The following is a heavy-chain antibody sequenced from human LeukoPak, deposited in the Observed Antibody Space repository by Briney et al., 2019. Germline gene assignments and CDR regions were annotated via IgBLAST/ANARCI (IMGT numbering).Heavy chain of an antibody. CDR1: GFTLSSYA. CDR3: ARQDYGGNGGDY. V-gene: IGHV3-30*04. Sequence: PGGSLRLSCAASGFTLSSYAMHWVRQAPGKGLEWVAVISYDGSNKYYADSVKGRFTISRDNAKNSLYLQMNSLRAEDTAVYYCARQDYGGNGGDYWGQGTLVTVSS. J-gene: IGHJ4*02. D-gene: IGHD4-23*01. CDR2: ISYDGSNK.